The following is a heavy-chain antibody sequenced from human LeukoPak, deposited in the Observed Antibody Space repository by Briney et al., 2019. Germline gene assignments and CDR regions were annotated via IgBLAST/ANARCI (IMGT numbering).Heavy chain of an antibody. CDR3: ARVGGGGYDFWSGYYTGVYYYYMDV. CDR1: GGSISSYY. V-gene: IGHV4-59*01. D-gene: IGHD3-3*01. J-gene: IGHJ6*03. CDR2: IYYSGST. Sequence: SETLSLTCTVSGGSISSYYWSWIRQPPGKGLEWIGYIYYSGSTNYNPSLKSRVTISVDTSKNQFSLKLSSVTAADTAVYYCARVGGGGYDFWSGYYTGVYYYYMDVWGKGTTVTVSS.